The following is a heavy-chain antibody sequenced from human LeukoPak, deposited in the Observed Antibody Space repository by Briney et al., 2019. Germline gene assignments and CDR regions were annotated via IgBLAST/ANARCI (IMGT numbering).Heavy chain of an antibody. D-gene: IGHD1-26*01. Sequence: GGSLRLSCVASGFTFSSYEMNWVRQAPGKGLEWVSFIDRSGSTMYYADSMKGRFTISRDNAKNSLYLQMHSLRAEDTAVYYCTRPAGATFGCWGQGTLVTVSS. CDR2: IDRSGSTM. V-gene: IGHV3-48*03. J-gene: IGHJ4*02. CDR1: GFTFSSYE. CDR3: TRPAGATFGC.